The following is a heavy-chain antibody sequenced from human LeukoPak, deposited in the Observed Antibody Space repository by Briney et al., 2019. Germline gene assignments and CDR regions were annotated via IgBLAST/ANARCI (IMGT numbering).Heavy chain of an antibody. D-gene: IGHD2-15*01. CDR2: TCYRSKWYN. CDR3: ARDNEDCSGGSCYFDY. Sequence: SQTHSLTCAISGDSVSSNSAAWNWIRQSPSRGLEWLGRTCYRSKWYNDYAVSVKSRITINPDTSKNQFSLQLNSVTPEDTAVYYCARDNEDCSGGSCYFDYWGQGTLVTVSS. V-gene: IGHV6-1*01. CDR1: GDSVSSNSAA. J-gene: IGHJ4*02.